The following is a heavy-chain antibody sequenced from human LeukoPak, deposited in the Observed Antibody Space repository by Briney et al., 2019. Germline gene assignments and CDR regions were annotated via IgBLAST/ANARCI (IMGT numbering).Heavy chain of an antibody. J-gene: IGHJ2*01. CDR3: AREPRASSHWYFDL. Sequence: SETLSLTCTVSGGSISSYYWSWIRQPPGKGLEWIGYIYYSGSTNYNPSLKIRVTISVDTSKNQFSLKLSSVTAADTAVYYCAREPRASSHWYFDLWGRGTLVTVSS. CDR2: IYYSGST. V-gene: IGHV4-59*01. D-gene: IGHD1-26*01. CDR1: GGSISSYY.